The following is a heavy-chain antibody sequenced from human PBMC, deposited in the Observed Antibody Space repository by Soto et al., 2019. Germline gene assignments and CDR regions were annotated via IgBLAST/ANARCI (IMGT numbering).Heavy chain of an antibody. Sequence: SVKVSCKASGGTFSSYAISWVRQAPGQGLEWMGGIIPIFGTANYAQKFQGRVTITADESTSTAYMELSSPRSEDTAVYYCARDSGDYAVVAYFDYWGQGTLVTVSS. CDR1: GGTFSSYA. V-gene: IGHV1-69*13. CDR2: IIPIFGTA. J-gene: IGHJ4*02. D-gene: IGHD2-15*01. CDR3: ARDSGDYAVVAYFDY.